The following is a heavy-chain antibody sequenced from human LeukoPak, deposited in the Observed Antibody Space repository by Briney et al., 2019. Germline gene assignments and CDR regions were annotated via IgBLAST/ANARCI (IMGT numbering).Heavy chain of an antibody. CDR1: GFTFTSSA. CDR2: IFVGSGNT. D-gene: IGHD6-19*01. J-gene: IGHJ4*02. V-gene: IGHV1-58*01. Sequence: SVKVSCKASGFTFTSSAVQWVRQARGQRLEWIGWIFVGSGNTNYAQKFQERVTITRDMSTSTAYMELSSLRSEDTAVYYCAAVTTPPLAVAGTWIAWEPLDYWGQGTLVTVSS. CDR3: AAVTTPPLAVAGTWIAWEPLDY.